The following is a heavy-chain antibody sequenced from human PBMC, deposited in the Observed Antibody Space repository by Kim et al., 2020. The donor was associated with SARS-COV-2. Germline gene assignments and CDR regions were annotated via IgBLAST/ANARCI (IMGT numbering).Heavy chain of an antibody. CDR3: AREGVEDYYDSSGQMGDAFDI. V-gene: IGHV3-30*01. Sequence: FTISRDNSKNTLYLQMNSLRAEDTAVYYCAREGVEDYYDSSGQMGDAFDIWGQGTMVTVSS. J-gene: IGHJ3*02. D-gene: IGHD3-22*01.